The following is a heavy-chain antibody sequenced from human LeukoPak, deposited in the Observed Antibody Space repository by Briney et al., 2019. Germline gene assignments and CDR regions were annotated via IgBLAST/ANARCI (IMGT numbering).Heavy chain of an antibody. CDR3: ARFGEFSAFDI. CDR1: GFTVSTSY. V-gene: IGHV3-53*01. CDR2: LYTDGTT. D-gene: IGHD3-10*01. J-gene: IGHJ3*02. Sequence: PGGSLRLSCAASGFTVSTSYMTWVRQAPGKGLEWVSVLYTDGTTYYADSVKGRFTISRDNSKNTLYFQMNSLRVEDTAVYYCARFGEFSAFDIWGQGTVVTVSS.